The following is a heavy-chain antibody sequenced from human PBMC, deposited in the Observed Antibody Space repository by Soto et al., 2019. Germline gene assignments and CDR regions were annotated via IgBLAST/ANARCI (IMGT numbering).Heavy chain of an antibody. Sequence: ASVQVSRKASGSTFTSSDINSVRQAAGQGPEWTGWMNPNSGNTGYAQKFQGRVTMTRNTSISTAYMELSSLRSEDTAVYYCARGGYCSGGSCRYYYYYYMDVWGKGTTVTVSS. CDR3: ARGGYCSGGSCRYYYYYYMDV. V-gene: IGHV1-8*01. J-gene: IGHJ6*03. CDR1: GSTFTSSD. CDR2: MNPNSGNT. D-gene: IGHD2-15*01.